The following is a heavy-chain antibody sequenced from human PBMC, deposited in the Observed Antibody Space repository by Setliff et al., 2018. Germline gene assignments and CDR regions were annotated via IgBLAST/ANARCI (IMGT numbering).Heavy chain of an antibody. CDR2: IYIGGSA. CDR3: AREQWLDPPGYYYMDV. V-gene: IGHV4-4*07. CDR1: GGSISSYY. J-gene: IGHJ6*03. Sequence: SETLSLTCTVSGGSISSYYWSWIRQPAGKGLEWIGHIYIGGSANYNPSLKSRVSMSIDTSKNQFSLKLNSVTAADTAVYYCAREQWLDPPGYYYMDVWAKGTTVTVSS. D-gene: IGHD6-19*01.